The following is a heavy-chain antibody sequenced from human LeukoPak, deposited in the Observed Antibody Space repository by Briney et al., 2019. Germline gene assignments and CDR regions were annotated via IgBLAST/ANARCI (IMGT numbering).Heavy chain of an antibody. Sequence: GGSLRLSCATSGFIFSTYDMHWVRQAPGKGLEWVSFISSRGYIIHYADSVKGRFTISRDNAKNSLFLQMNSLRAEDAGIYYCVRDAPGVVTNDYWGQGTLVTVSS. J-gene: IGHJ4*02. V-gene: IGHV3-48*03. D-gene: IGHD3-22*01. CDR3: VRDAPGVVTNDY. CDR2: ISSRGYII. CDR1: GFIFSTYD.